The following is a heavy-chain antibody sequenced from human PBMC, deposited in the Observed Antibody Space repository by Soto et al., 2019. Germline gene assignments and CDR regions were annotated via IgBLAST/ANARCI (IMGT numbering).Heavy chain of an antibody. CDR2: IIPIFGTA. Sequence: SVKVSCKASGGTFSSYAISWVRQAPGQGLEWMGGIIPIFGTANYAQKFQGRVTITADESTSTAYMELSSLRSEDTAVYYCAREGIAAAAALCYWGQGTLVTVSS. D-gene: IGHD6-13*01. J-gene: IGHJ4*02. CDR1: GGTFSSYA. V-gene: IGHV1-69*13. CDR3: AREGIAAAAALCY.